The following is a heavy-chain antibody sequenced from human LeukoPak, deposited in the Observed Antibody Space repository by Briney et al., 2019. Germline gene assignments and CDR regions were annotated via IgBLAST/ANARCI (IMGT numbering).Heavy chain of an antibody. CDR1: GGSISSSSYY. CDR2: IYYSGSS. J-gene: IGHJ4*02. Sequence: SETLSLTCTVSGGSISSSSYYWGWIRQPPGKGLEWIGTIYYSGSSYYNPSLKSRVTISVDTSKNQFSLKLSSVTAADTAVYYCARHSYYYDTSGYRSRGGFDYWGQGTLVTVS. V-gene: IGHV4-39*01. D-gene: IGHD3-22*01. CDR3: ARHSYYYDTSGYRSRGGFDY.